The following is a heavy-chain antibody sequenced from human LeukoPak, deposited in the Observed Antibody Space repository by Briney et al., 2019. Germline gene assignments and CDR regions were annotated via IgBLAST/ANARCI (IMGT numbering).Heavy chain of an antibody. J-gene: IGHJ4*02. V-gene: IGHV3-53*01. Sequence: GGSLRLSRAASGFTVSSNYMSWVRQAPGKGLEWVSIIYSAGSTYYADSVKGRFTISRDNSKNTLYLQMNSLRAEDTAVYYCAKGGGWLYYFDYWGQGTLVTVSS. CDR1: GFTVSSNY. CDR3: AKGGGWLYYFDY. CDR2: IYSAGST. D-gene: IGHD4-23*01.